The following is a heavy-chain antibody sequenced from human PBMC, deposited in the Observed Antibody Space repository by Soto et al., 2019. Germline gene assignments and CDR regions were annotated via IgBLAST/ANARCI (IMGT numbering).Heavy chain of an antibody. CDR1: GFTFSSYS. CDR2: ISSSSSYI. V-gene: IGHV3-21*01. D-gene: IGHD3-22*01. Sequence: GWSLRICCAASGFTFSSYSMNWVRQAPGKGLEWVSSISSSSSYIYYADSVKGRFTISRDNAKNSLYLQMNSLRAEDTAVYYCARGSMDDSSGYYYYYYGMDVWGQGTTVTVS. CDR3: ARGSMDDSSGYYYYYYGMDV. J-gene: IGHJ6*02.